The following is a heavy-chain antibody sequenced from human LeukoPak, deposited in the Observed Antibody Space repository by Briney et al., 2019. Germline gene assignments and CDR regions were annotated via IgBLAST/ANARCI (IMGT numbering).Heavy chain of an antibody. Sequence: GGSLRLSCAASGFTFGDYDMHWVRQATGKGLEWVSAIRSIGDRFYSGSVKGRFTISRENAKNTLYLEMNSLRVGDTAVYYCARLYSSGRYADAFDIWGQGTVVTVSS. D-gene: IGHD6-19*01. V-gene: IGHV3-13*01. CDR3: ARLYSSGRYADAFDI. CDR1: GFTFGDYD. J-gene: IGHJ3*02. CDR2: IRSIGDR.